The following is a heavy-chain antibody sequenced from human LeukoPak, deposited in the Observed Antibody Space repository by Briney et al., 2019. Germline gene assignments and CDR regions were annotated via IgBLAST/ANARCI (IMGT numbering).Heavy chain of an antibody. D-gene: IGHD5-24*01. CDR2: INPSGDTT. CDR1: GYTLTELS. Sequence: ASVKVSCKVSGYTLTELSMHWVRQAPGQGLEWMAIINPSGDTTSHAQKFQGRVTMTRDTSASTVYMELSSLRSEDTAVYYCASVYKNGMDVWGQGTTVTVSS. J-gene: IGHJ6*02. CDR3: ASVYKNGMDV. V-gene: IGHV1-46*01.